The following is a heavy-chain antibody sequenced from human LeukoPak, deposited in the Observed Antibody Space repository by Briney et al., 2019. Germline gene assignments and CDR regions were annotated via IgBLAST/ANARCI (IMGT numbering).Heavy chain of an antibody. Sequence: PGGSLRLSCAASGFTFSSNAMHWVRQAPGKGLEWVAVISYDGSNKYYADSVKGRFTISRDNSKNTLYLQMNSLRAEDTAVYYCAREGYSYGYRIFDYWGQGTLVTVSS. CDR1: GFTFSSNA. CDR2: ISYDGSNK. D-gene: IGHD5-18*01. V-gene: IGHV3-30-3*01. CDR3: AREGYSYGYRIFDY. J-gene: IGHJ4*02.